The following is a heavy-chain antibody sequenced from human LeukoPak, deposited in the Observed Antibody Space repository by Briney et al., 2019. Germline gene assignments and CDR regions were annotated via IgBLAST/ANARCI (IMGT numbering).Heavy chain of an antibody. D-gene: IGHD3-22*01. J-gene: IGHJ6*03. CDR1: GGTFSSYA. V-gene: IGHV1-69*06. Sequence: SVKVSCKASGGTFSSYAISWVRQAPGQGLEWMGGIIPIFGTANYAQKFQGRVTTTADKSTSTAYMELSSLRSDDTAVYYCARGYYYDSSGYYRLFDYYYYMDVWGKGTTVTISS. CDR2: IIPIFGTA. CDR3: ARGYYYDSSGYYRLFDYYYYMDV.